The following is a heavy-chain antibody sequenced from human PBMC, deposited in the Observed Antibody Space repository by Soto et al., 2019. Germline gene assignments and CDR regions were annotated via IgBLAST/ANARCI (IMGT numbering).Heavy chain of an antibody. Sequence: QVQLVESGGGVVQPGRSLRLSCAASGFTFSSYGMHWVRQAPGKGLEWVAIISYDGSNKFYADSVKGRFTISRDNSRNTLYLQMNSLRADDTAVYYCAKDPGAYNSGWYDDYWGQGTLVTVSS. CDR2: ISYDGSNK. J-gene: IGHJ4*02. CDR3: AKDPGAYNSGWYDDY. CDR1: GFTFSSYG. V-gene: IGHV3-30*18. D-gene: IGHD6-19*01.